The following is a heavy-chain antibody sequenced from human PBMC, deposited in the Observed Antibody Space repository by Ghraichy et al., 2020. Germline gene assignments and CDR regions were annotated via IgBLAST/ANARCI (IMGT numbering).Heavy chain of an antibody. Sequence: LSLTCAASGFTFISFWMIWVRQAPGRGLEWVASMNQDGSEKHYVDSVKGRFTISRDNAKNSLYLQMNSLRAEDTAIYYCARDRGPNTFDYWGQGTLVTVSS. CDR1: GFTFISFW. D-gene: IGHD3-10*01. V-gene: IGHV3-7*03. CDR2: MNQDGSEK. CDR3: ARDRGPNTFDY. J-gene: IGHJ4*02.